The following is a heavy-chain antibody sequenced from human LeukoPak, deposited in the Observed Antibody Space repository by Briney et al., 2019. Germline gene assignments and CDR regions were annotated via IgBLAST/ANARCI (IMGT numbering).Heavy chain of an antibody. CDR2: VSSSGETT. CDR3: AKASAMIVVVSKHFDY. D-gene: IGHD3-22*01. CDR1: GFSFSTYG. V-gene: IGHV3-23*01. Sequence: GGALRLSCVGSGFSFSTYGMTWVRQAPGKGLEWVSSVSSSGETTYYTDSVKGRFTISRDNSKSTLYLQMNSLRAEDTAVYYCAKASAMIVVVSKHFDYWGQGTLVTVSS. J-gene: IGHJ4*02.